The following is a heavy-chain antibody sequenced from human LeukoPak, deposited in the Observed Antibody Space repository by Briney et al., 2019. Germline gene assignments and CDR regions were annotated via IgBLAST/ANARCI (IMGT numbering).Heavy chain of an antibody. CDR2: ISSSSSYI. CDR3: ARSGKYSRSFDY. V-gene: IGHV3-21*01. Sequence: PGGSLRLSCAASGFTFSSYSMNWVRQAPGKGLEWVSSISSSSSYIYYADSVKGRFTISRDNAKNSLYLQMNSLRAEDTAVYYCARSGKYSRSFDYWGQGTLVTVSS. D-gene: IGHD6-6*01. J-gene: IGHJ4*02. CDR1: GFTFSSYS.